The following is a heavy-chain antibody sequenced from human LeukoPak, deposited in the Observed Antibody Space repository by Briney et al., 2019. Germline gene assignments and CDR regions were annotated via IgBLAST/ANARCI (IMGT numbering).Heavy chain of an antibody. CDR2: INPNSGGT. J-gene: IGHJ4*02. CDR1: GYTFTGYY. D-gene: IGHD6-19*01. Sequence: ASVKVSCKASGYTFTGYYMYWVRQAPGQGLEWMGWINPNSGGTNYAQKFQGRVTMTRDTSISTAYMELSRLRSDDTAVYYCAWRGWYETDYFDYWGQGTLVTVYS. V-gene: IGHV1-2*02. CDR3: AWRGWYETDYFDY.